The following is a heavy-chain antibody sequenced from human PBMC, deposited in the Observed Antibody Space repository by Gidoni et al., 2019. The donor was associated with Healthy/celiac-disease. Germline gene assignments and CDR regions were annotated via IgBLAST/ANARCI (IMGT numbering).Heavy chain of an antibody. CDR3: ARDDVVVVAATLHY. CDR1: GFTFSSFA. CDR2: ISGSGGST. J-gene: IGHJ4*02. V-gene: IGHV3-23*01. Sequence: EVQLLESGGGLVQTGGSLRLSCAASGFTFSSFAMSWVRQGPGKGLEWVAAISGSGGSTYYADSVKGRFTISRDNSKNTLYLQMNSLRAEDTAVYYCARDDVVVVAATLHYWGQGTLVTVSS. D-gene: IGHD2-15*01.